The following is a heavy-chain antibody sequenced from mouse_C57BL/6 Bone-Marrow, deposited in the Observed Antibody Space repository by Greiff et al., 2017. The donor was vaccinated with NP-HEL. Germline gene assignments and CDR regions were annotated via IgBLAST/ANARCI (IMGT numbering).Heavy chain of an antibody. V-gene: IGHV5-12*01. CDR3: ARRGTKDFAY. CDR1: GFTFSDYY. Sequence: DVKLVESGGGLVQPGGSLKLSCAASGFTFSDYYMYWVRQTPEKRLEWVAYISNGGGSTYYPDTVKGRFTISRDNAKNTLYLQMSRLKSEDTAMYYCARRGTKDFAYWGQGTLVTVSA. D-gene: IGHD1-1*01. J-gene: IGHJ3*01. CDR2: ISNGGGST.